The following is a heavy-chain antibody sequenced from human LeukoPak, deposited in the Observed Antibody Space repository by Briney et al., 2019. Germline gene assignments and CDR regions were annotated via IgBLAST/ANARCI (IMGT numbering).Heavy chain of an antibody. CDR2: IYNSGNT. CDR3: ARHTPGKTSDI. J-gene: IGHJ3*02. D-gene: IGHD1-1*01. Sequence: SETLSLTCTVSGGSISSYHWSWIRQPPGKGLEWIGCIYNSGNTYYNTSLKSRVTISADTSNNQCSLRLSSVTAADTAVYYCARHTPGKTSDIWGQGTMVTVSS. CDR1: GGSISSYH. V-gene: IGHV4-59*08.